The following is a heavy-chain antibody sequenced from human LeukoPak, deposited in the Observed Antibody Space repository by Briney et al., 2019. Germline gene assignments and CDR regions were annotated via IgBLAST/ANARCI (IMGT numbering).Heavy chain of an antibody. V-gene: IGHV1-2*02. Sequence: ASVKVSCKASGYTFTGYYMHWVRQAPGQGLEGIVWINPHSGGTNYSQKFQGRVTMTRDKSISTAYMELDSLRSDDAAVYYCAREGTTGGSSGWYDYWGQGILVTVSS. J-gene: IGHJ4*02. CDR2: INPHSGGT. CDR3: AREGTTGGSSGWYDY. CDR1: GYTFTGYY. D-gene: IGHD6-19*01.